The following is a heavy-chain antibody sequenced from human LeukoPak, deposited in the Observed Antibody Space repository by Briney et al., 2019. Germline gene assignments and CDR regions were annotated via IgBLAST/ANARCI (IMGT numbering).Heavy chain of an antibody. D-gene: IGHD3-16*01. CDR3: AGGFGFLIES. CDR1: GFTFSSYY. CDR2: IKQDGSEK. V-gene: IGHV3-7*02. J-gene: IGHJ4*02. Sequence: RGSLPVSRAASGFTFSSYYMAWVRQAPGKGLEWVANIKQDGSEKYYVGSVKGRFTISRDNAKSSLYLQLNSLRVEDTAVYFCAGGFGFLIESWGQGTMVTVSS.